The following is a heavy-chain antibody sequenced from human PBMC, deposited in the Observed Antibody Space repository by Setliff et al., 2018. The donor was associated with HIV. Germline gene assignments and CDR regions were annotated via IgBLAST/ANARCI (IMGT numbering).Heavy chain of an antibody. J-gene: IGHJ5*02. D-gene: IGHD3-3*01. V-gene: IGHV3-53*01. Sequence: LRLSCAASGFTVSTNYMTWVRQAPGKGLEWVSVIYSGVSSTHYADSVKGRFTISRDISNNMLYLQMNSLRAEDTAVYYCARVHLTTNAVYGVVSNWFDPWGQGALVTVSS. CDR2: IYSGVSST. CDR3: ARVHLTTNAVYGVVSNWFDP. CDR1: GFTVSTNY.